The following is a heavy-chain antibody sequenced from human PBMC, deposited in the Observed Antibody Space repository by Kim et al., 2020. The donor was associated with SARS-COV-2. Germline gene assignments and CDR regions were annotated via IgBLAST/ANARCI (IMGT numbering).Heavy chain of an antibody. D-gene: IGHD1-26*01. CDR2: INPSGGST. CDR3: ARDLARLVDLWGWVGASPLSNGMDV. Sequence: ASVQVSCKASGYTFTSYYMHWVRQAPGQGLEWMGIINPSGGSTSYAQKFQGRVTMTRDTSTSTVYMELSSLRSEDTAVYYCARDLARLVDLWGWVGASPLSNGMDVWGQGTTVTVSS. CDR1: GYTFTSYY. J-gene: IGHJ6*02. V-gene: IGHV1-46*01.